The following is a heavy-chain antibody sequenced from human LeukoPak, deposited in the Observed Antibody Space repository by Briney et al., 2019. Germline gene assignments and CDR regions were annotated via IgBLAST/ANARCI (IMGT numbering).Heavy chain of an antibody. CDR3: SREQIRGSGSYYYNLFDP. CDR1: GDSISSTSYF. CDR2: IYNSGRS. V-gene: IGHV4-39*07. J-gene: IGHJ5*02. Sequence: SEILSLTCTVSGDSISSTSYFWGWIRQPPGKGLEWIGSIYNSGRSHYNPSLKSRVTISVDTSKNQFSLKLSSVTAADTAMYFCSREQIRGSGSYYYNLFDPWGQGALVTVSS. D-gene: IGHD3-10*01.